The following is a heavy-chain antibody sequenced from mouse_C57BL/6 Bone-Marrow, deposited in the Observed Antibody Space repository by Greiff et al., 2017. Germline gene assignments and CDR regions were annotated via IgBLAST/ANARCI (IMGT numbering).Heavy chain of an antibody. J-gene: IGHJ1*03. D-gene: IGHD2-3*01. Sequence: QVQLQQSGAELVRPGTSVKMSCKASGYTFTNYWIGWAKQRPGHGLEWIGDIYPGGGYTNYNEKFKGKATLTADKSSSTAYMQFSSLTSEDSAIYYCARSNDGYPGYVDVWGTGTTVTVSS. CDR2: IYPGGGYT. V-gene: IGHV1-63*01. CDR1: GYTFTNYW. CDR3: ARSNDGYPGYVDV.